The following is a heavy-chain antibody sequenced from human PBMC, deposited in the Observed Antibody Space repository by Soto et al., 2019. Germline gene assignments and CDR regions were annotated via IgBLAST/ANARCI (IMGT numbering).Heavy chain of an antibody. Sequence: GGSLRLSCAASGFNFGPFWMHWVRQVPGKGLVWVSHINSDGSTIVYADSVKGRFTISRDNAKSTLFLQMNSLRVEDTAVYYCIWGQGTMVTVS. CDR1: GFNFGPFW. V-gene: IGHV3-74*01. J-gene: IGHJ3*01. CDR2: INSDGSTI. CDR3: I.